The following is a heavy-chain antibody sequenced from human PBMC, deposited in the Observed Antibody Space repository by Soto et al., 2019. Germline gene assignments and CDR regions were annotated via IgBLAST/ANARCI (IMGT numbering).Heavy chain of an antibody. CDR3: ARGATDYYYYYMDV. Sequence: SETLSLTCTVSGGPISSYYWSWIRQPPGKGLEWIGYIYYSGSTNYNPSLKSRVTISVDTSKNQFSLKLSSVTAADTAVYYCARGATDYYYYYMDVWGKGTTVTVSS. CDR1: GGPISSYY. V-gene: IGHV4-59*01. CDR2: IYYSGST. J-gene: IGHJ6*03.